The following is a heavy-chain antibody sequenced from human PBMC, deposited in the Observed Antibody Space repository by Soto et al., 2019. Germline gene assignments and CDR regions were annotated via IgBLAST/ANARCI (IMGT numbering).Heavy chain of an antibody. CDR1: GFTFSSYG. CDR2: INSAGSST. Sequence: GGSLGLSFAASGFTFSSYGMHWVRQAPGKGLVWVSRINSAGSSTSYADSVKGRFTISRDNAKNTLYLQMNSLRAEDTAVYYCARSYGSGSYYDRLIDYWGQGTLVTVSS. J-gene: IGHJ4*02. D-gene: IGHD3-10*01. CDR3: ARSYGSGSYYDRLIDY. V-gene: IGHV3-74*01.